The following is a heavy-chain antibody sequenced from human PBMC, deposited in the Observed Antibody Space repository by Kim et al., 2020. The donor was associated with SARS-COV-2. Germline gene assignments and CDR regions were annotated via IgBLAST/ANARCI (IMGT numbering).Heavy chain of an antibody. CDR3: ARPCRGSSGWYVPDLDY. V-gene: IGHV3-33*05. D-gene: IGHD6-19*01. J-gene: IGHJ4*02. Sequence: GGSLRLSCAASGFTFSSYGMHWVRQAPGKGLEWVAVISYDGSNKYYADSVKGRFTISRDNSKNTLYLQMNSLRAEDTAVYYCARPCRGSSGWYVPDLDYWGQGTLVTVSP. CDR2: ISYDGSNK. CDR1: GFTFSSYG.